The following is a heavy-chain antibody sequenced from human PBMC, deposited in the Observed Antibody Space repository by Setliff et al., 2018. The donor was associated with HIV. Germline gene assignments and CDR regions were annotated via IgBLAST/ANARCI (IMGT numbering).Heavy chain of an antibody. CDR2: INTNTGNP. V-gene: IGHV7-4-1*02. J-gene: IGHJ3*02. D-gene: IGHD6-25*01. CDR1: GYTFTSYA. Sequence: ASVKVSCKASGYTFTSYAMNWVRQAPGQGLEWMGWINTNTGNPTYAQGFTGRSVMYLDTSVSTTYLQISVLQAEDTALYYCARTGAGAILGNAFDMWGQGTMVTVSS. CDR3: ARTGAGAILGNAFDM.